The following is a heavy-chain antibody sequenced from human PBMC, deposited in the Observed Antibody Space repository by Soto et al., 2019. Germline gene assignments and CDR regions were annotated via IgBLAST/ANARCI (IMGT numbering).Heavy chain of an antibody. CDR1: GFTFSNAW. J-gene: IGHJ6*02. D-gene: IGHD6-13*01. CDR2: IKSKTDGGTT. V-gene: IGHV3-15*01. Sequence: PGGSLRLSCAASGFTFSNAWMSWVRQAPGKGLEWVGRIKSKTDGGTTDYAAPVKGRFTISRDDSKNTLYLQMNSLKTEDTAVYYCTTGGPYSSSWYGIDYYYGMDVWGQGTTVTVSS. CDR3: TTGGPYSSSWYGIDYYYGMDV.